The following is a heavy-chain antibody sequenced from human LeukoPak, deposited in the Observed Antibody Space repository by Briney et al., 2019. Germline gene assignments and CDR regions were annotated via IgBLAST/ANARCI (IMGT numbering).Heavy chain of an antibody. Sequence: APVKVSCKASGYTFTSYDINWVRQATGQGLEWMGWMNPNSGNTGYAQKFQGRVTITRNTSISTAYMELSRLRSDDTAVYYCARDPSDVLLWFGELLGDAFDIWGQGTMVTVSS. D-gene: IGHD3-10*01. CDR2: MNPNSGNT. CDR1: GYTFTSYD. J-gene: IGHJ3*02. V-gene: IGHV1-8*03. CDR3: ARDPSDVLLWFGELLGDAFDI.